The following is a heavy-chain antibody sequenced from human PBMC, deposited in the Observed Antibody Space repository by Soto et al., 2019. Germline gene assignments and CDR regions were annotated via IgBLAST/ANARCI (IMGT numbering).Heavy chain of an antibody. CDR3: ARFGSGSLGVDY. Sequence: PGGSLRLSCAASGFTFSSYAMHWVRQAPGKGLEWVAVISYDGSNKYYADSVKGRFTISRDNSKNTLYLQMNSLRAEDTAVYYCARFGSGSLGVDYWGQGTLVTVSS. J-gene: IGHJ4*02. V-gene: IGHV3-30-3*01. CDR1: GFTFSSYA. CDR2: ISYDGSNK. D-gene: IGHD6-6*01.